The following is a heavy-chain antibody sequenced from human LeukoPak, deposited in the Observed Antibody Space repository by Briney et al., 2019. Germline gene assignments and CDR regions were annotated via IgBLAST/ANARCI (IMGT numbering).Heavy chain of an antibody. J-gene: IGHJ4*02. CDR2: IKQDGSEK. V-gene: IGHV3-7*01. D-gene: IGHD6-19*01. CDR3: ARGPYGGGWYFDY. Sequence: PGGSLRLSCAASGFSFSSYWMSWVRQAPGKGLEWVANIKQDGSEKYYVDSVKGRFTISRDNAKNSLYLQMNSLRAEDTAVYYCARGPYGGGWYFDYWGQGTLVTVSS. CDR1: GFSFSSYW.